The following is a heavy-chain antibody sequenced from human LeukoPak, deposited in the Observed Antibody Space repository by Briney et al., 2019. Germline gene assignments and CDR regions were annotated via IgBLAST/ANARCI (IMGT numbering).Heavy chain of an antibody. J-gene: IGHJ6*03. CDR2: IYTSGST. CDR1: GGSISSYY. D-gene: IGHD3-22*01. CDR3: ARDAYYYDSSGYYPDYYYYMDV. Sequence: SETLSLTCTVSGGSISSYYWSWIRQPAGKGLEWIGRIYTSGSTNYNPSLKSRVTMSVDTSKNQFSLKLSSVTAADTAVYYCARDAYYYDSSGYYPDYYYYMDVWGKGTTVTVSS. V-gene: IGHV4-4*07.